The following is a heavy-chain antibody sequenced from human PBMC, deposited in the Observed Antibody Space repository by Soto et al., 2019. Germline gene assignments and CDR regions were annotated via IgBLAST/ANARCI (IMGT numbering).Heavy chain of an antibody. CDR2: ISVSDAFI. J-gene: IGHJ4*02. Sequence: EVQLLESGGDLVQPGGSVRLSCAASGFNVGAFAVNWVRQAPGKGLEWVSGISVSDAFIYYADSVRGRFSISRDASENILYLQMNSLRVDDTALYYCTRETVAGITGLDYWGPGTLVTVSS. V-gene: IGHV3-23*01. D-gene: IGHD1-20*01. CDR3: TRETVAGITGLDY. CDR1: GFNVGAFA.